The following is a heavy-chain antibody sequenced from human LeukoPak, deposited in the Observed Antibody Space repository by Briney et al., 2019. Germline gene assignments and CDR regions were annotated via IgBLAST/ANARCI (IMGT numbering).Heavy chain of an antibody. D-gene: IGHD2-8*01. J-gene: IGHJ4*02. V-gene: IGHV4-39*01. CDR1: GGSISSSSYY. Sequence: PSETLSLTCTVSGGSISSSSYYWGWIRQPPGKGLEWIGSIYYSGSSYYNPSLKSRVTISVDTSKNQFSLKLSSVTAADTAVYYCARARMVYAYWLDYWGQGTLVIVSS. CDR3: ARARMVYAYWLDY. CDR2: IYYSGSS.